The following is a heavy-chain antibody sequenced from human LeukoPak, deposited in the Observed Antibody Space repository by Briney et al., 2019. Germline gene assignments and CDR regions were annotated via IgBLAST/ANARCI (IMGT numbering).Heavy chain of an antibody. CDR1: GGSISSSIYY. V-gene: IGHV4-39*07. Sequence: SETLSLTCIVSGGSISSSIYYWAWVRQPPGKGLEWIGTVFYNGATQYSPSLRSRVTISIDTSTNQFSLKLTSVTAADTALYYCARAPLYCSGGSCYVDVWGQGTLVTVSS. D-gene: IGHD2-15*01. CDR2: VFYNGAT. J-gene: IGHJ4*02. CDR3: ARAPLYCSGGSCYVDV.